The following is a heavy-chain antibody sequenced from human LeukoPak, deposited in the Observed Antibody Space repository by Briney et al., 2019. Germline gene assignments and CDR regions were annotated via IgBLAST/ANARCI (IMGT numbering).Heavy chain of an antibody. CDR2: ISSSSSYI. J-gene: IGHJ6*03. D-gene: IGHD1-26*01. V-gene: IGHV3-21*01. CDR1: GFTFSSYS. CDR3: ARVAGGATDYYYYMDV. Sequence: PGGSLRLSCAASGFTFSSYSMNWVRQAPGKGLEWVSSISSSSSYIYYADSVKGRFTISRDNAKNSLYLQMNSLRAEDTAVYYCARVAGGATDYYYYMDVWGKGTTVTVSS.